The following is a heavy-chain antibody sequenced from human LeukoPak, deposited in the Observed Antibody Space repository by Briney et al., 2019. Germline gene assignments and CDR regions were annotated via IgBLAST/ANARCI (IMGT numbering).Heavy chain of an antibody. Sequence: SQTLSLTCTVSGGSISSGGYYWSWIRQHPGKGLEWIGYIYYSGSTYYNPSLKSRVTISVDTSKNQFPLKLSSVTAADTAVYYCARARGVVVAATYFDYWGQGTLVTLSS. CDR2: IYYSGST. J-gene: IGHJ4*02. CDR3: ARARGVVVAATYFDY. CDR1: GGSISSGGYY. D-gene: IGHD2-15*01. V-gene: IGHV4-31*03.